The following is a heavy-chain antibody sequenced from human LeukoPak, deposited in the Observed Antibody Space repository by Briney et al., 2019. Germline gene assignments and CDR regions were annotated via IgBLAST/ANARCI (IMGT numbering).Heavy chain of an antibody. CDR3: ARHLVATISVFEP. J-gene: IGHJ4*02. CDR1: GDSMNNYY. D-gene: IGHD3-3*01. Sequence: SETLSLTCTVSGDSMNNYYWSWIRQPPGKGLEWIGYISYSGTTRYHPSLNSRVTISVNMSKKQFSLRLKSVTAADTAVYYCARHLVATISVFEPWGQGALVTVSS. CDR2: ISYSGTT. V-gene: IGHV4-59*08.